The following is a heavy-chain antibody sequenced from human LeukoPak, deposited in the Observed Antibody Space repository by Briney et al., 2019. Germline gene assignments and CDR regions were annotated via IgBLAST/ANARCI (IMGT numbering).Heavy chain of an antibody. CDR3: ARGGRGPAAVDY. Sequence: SETLSLTCAVYGGSFSGYYWSWIRQPPGKGGGWIGEINHSGSTNYNPSLKSRVTISVDTSKNRFSLKLSSVTAADTAVYYCARGGRGPAAVDYWGQGTLVTVSS. CDR1: GGSFSGYY. V-gene: IGHV4-34*01. CDR2: INHSGST. D-gene: IGHD2-2*01. J-gene: IGHJ4*02.